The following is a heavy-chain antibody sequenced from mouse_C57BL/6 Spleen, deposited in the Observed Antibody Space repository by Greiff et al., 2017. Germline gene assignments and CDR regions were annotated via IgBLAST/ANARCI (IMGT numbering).Heavy chain of an antibody. CDR3: ARQLLRRGVEGGFDY. J-gene: IGHJ2*01. CDR1: GFTFSSYG. Sequence: EVQLQESGGDLVKPGGSLKLSCAASGFTFSSYGMSWVRQTPDKRLEWVATISSGGSYTYYPDSVKGRFTISRDNAKNTLYLQMSSLKSEDTAMYYCARQLLRRGVEGGFDYWGQGTTLTVSS. CDR2: ISSGGSYT. D-gene: IGHD1-1*01. V-gene: IGHV5-6*01.